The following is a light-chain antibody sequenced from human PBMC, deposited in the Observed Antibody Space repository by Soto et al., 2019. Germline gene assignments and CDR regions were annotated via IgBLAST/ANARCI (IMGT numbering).Light chain of an antibody. V-gene: IGLV2-14*01. CDR3: SSYTSSSTLV. CDR1: SSDVGGYNY. Sequence: QSALTQPASVSGSPGQSITISCTGNSSDVGGYNYVSWYQQHPGKAPKVMIYDVSNRPSGVSNRFSGSKSGNTASLTISGLQAEDEADYYCSSYTSSSTLVFGGGTKLTVL. CDR2: DVS. J-gene: IGLJ2*01.